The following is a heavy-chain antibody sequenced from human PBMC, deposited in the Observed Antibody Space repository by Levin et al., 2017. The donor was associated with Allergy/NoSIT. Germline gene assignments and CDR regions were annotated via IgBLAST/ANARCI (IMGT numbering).Heavy chain of an antibody. CDR1: GGSFSGYY. V-gene: IGHV4-34*01. CDR2: INHSGST. J-gene: IGHJ2*01. D-gene: IGHD6-6*01. CDR3: ARARIAARPERRRYFDL. Sequence: PSETLSLTCAVYGGSFSGYYWSWIRQPPGKGLEWIGEINHSGSTNYNPSLKSRVTISVDTSKNQFSLKLSSVTAADTAVYYCARARIAARPERRRYFDLWGRGTLVTVSS.